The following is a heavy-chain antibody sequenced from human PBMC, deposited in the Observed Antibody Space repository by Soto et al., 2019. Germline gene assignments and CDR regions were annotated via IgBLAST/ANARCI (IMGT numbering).Heavy chain of an antibody. J-gene: IGHJ6*02. V-gene: IGHV1-8*01. Sequence: QVQLVQSGAEVKKPGASVKVSCKASGYTFTSYDINWVRQATGQGLEWMGWMNPNSGNTGYAQKFQGRVTMTRNTSISTAYMELSSLRSEDTAVYYCARVPSIVLVPARWNMDVWGQGTTVTVSS. CDR1: GYTFTSYD. D-gene: IGHD2-2*01. CDR2: MNPNSGNT. CDR3: ARVPSIVLVPARWNMDV.